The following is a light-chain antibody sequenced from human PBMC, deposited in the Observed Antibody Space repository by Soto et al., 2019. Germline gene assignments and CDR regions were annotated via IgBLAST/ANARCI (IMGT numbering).Light chain of an antibody. Sequence: QSVLPQPPSASGTPGQRVFISCSGSSSNIGGTNYAYWYQQLPGAAPKLLMHSNSLRPSGVPERISGSKSGTSASLAISGRRSEDEAVYYCASWDDRLGAVIFGGGTKVTVL. CDR3: ASWDDRLGAVI. CDR2: SNS. V-gene: IGLV1-47*02. CDR1: SSNIGGTNY. J-gene: IGLJ2*01.